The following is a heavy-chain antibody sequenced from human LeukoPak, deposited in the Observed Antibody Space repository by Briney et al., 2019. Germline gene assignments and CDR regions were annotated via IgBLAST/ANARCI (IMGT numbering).Heavy chain of an antibody. V-gene: IGHV1-69*04. Sequence: ASVKVSCKASGGTFSSYAISWVRQAPGQGLEWMGRIIPILGIANYAQKFQGRVTITADKSTSTAYMELSRLGSDDTAVYYCARDETGYSYGSYYFDYWGQGTLVTVSS. CDR1: GGTFSSYA. CDR2: IIPILGIA. D-gene: IGHD5-18*01. CDR3: ARDETGYSYGSYYFDY. J-gene: IGHJ4*02.